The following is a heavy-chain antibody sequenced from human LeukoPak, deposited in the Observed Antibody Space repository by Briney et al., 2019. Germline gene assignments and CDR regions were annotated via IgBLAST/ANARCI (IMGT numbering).Heavy chain of an antibody. J-gene: IGHJ4*02. CDR2: IIPIFGTA. CDR3: ARGIQDPRLAYYFDY. Sequence: SVKVSCKASGGTFSSYAISWVRQAPGQGLEWMGGIIPIFGTANYAQKFQGRVTITADKSTSTAYMELSSLRSEDTAVYYCARGIQDPRLAYYFDYWGQGTLVTVSS. CDR1: GGTFSSYA. D-gene: IGHD2-15*01. V-gene: IGHV1-69*06.